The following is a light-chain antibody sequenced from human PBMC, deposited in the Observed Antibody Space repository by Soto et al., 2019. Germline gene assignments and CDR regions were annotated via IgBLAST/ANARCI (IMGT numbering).Light chain of an antibody. CDR1: QSVSSY. CDR3: QQRSNWPPSWT. J-gene: IGKJ1*01. Sequence: EIELIHSPSTRSLTPGERATLSCRASQSVSSYLAWYQQNPGQAPRLLIYDASNRATGIPARFSGSGSGTDFTLTISSLEPEDFAVYYCQQRSNWPPSWTFGQGTKVDIK. CDR2: DAS. V-gene: IGKV3-11*01.